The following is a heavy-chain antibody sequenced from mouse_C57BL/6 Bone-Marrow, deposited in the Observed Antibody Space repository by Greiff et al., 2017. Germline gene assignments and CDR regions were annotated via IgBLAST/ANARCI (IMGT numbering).Heavy chain of an antibody. V-gene: IGHV5-6*01. Sequence: EVKLVESGGDLVKPGGSLKLSCAASGFTFSSYGMSWVRQTPDKRLEWVATISSGGSYTYYPDSVKGRFTISRDNAKNTLYLQMSSLKSEDTAMYYCARHKRLRRVYYAMDYWGQGTSVTVSS. J-gene: IGHJ4*01. CDR3: ARHKRLRRVYYAMDY. CDR1: GFTFSSYG. D-gene: IGHD2-4*01. CDR2: ISSGGSYT.